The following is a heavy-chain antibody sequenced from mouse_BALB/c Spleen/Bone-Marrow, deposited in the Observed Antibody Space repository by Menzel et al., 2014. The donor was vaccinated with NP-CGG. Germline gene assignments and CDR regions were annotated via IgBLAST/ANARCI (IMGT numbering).Heavy chain of an antibody. V-gene: IGHV1-4*01. Sequence: VQLQQSGAELARPGASVKMSCKASGYTFTSYTMHWVKQRPGQGLEWIGYINPSSGYTNYNQKFKDKATLTADKSSSTAYMQLSSLTSQDSAVYYFARESLYGSNYYWGQGTTLTVSS. D-gene: IGHD1-1*01. CDR1: GYTFTSYT. J-gene: IGHJ2*01. CDR3: ARESLYGSNYY. CDR2: INPSSGYT.